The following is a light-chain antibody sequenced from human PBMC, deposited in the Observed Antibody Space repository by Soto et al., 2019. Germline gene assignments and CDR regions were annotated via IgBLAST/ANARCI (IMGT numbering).Light chain of an antibody. V-gene: IGKV3-15*01. CDR2: GAS. Sequence: EIVMTQSRATLSVSPGGRATLSCRASQSISDTLAWYQQKPGQAPRLLIHGASTRATGFPARFSGSGSGTDFTLTISSLQSEDFGVYFCQQYDNWPLTFGGGTKVDI. J-gene: IGKJ4*01. CDR3: QQYDNWPLT. CDR1: QSISDT.